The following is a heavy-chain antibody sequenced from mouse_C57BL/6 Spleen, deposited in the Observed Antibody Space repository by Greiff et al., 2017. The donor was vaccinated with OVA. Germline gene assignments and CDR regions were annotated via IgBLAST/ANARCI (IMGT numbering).Heavy chain of an antibody. CDR1: GFSLTSYG. CDR2: IWSDGST. Sequence: QVQLKESGPGLVAPSQSLSITCTVSGFSLTSYGVHWVRQPSGKGLEWLVVIWSDGSTTYNSALKSRLSISKDNSKSQVFLKMNSLQTDDTAMYYCARHGGLRRDGYYAMDYWGQGTSVTVSS. D-gene: IGHD2-4*01. CDR3: ARHGGLRRDGYYAMDY. V-gene: IGHV2-6-1*01. J-gene: IGHJ4*01.